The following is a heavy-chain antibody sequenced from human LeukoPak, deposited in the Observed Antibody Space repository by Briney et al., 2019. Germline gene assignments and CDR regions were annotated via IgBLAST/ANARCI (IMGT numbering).Heavy chain of an antibody. CDR3: ARESLDI. CDR2: MNPNSGNT. CDR1: GGTFSNYA. J-gene: IGHJ3*02. V-gene: IGHV1-8*02. Sequence: ASVKVSCKASGGTFSNYAINWVRQAPGQGLEWMGWMNPNSGNTGYAQKFQGRVTMTRNTSISTAYMELSSLRSEDTAVYYCARESLDIWGQGTMVTVSS.